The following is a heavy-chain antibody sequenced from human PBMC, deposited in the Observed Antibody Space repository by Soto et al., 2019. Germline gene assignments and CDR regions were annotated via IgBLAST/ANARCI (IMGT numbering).Heavy chain of an antibody. D-gene: IGHD1-26*01. CDR3: AKDRVAGATTYFDY. V-gene: IGHV3-23*01. CDR2: ISGSGGST. Sequence: PGVSLRLSCAASGFTFSSYAMSWVRQAPGKGLEWVSAISGSGGSTYYADSVKGRFTISKDNSKNTLYLQMNSLRAEDTAVYYCAKDRVAGATTYFDYWGQGTLVTVSS. J-gene: IGHJ4*02. CDR1: GFTFSSYA.